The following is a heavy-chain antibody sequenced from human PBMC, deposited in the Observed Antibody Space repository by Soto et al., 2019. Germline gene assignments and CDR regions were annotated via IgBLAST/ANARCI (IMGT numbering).Heavy chain of an antibody. CDR3: AKSLAVAAGWFDP. CDR2: ISYDGSNE. Sequence: QAQLVESGGGVVQPGRSQRLSCVASGFTFNTYGMYWVRQAPGKGLEWVAFISYDGSNEYYADSVKSRFTISRDNSKNTVFLQMSSLRTEDTAVYYCAKSLAVAAGWFDPWGQGALVTVSS. D-gene: IGHD6-19*01. V-gene: IGHV3-30*18. CDR1: GFTFNTYG. J-gene: IGHJ5*02.